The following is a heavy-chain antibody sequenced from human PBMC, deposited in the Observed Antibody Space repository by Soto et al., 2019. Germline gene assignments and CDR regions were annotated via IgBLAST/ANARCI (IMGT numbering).Heavy chain of an antibody. CDR3: ARGLWVEPEHYYYGMDV. V-gene: IGHV4-30-4*01. Sequence: SETLSLTCTVSGDSISSADYYWSWIRQTPGKGLEWIGHIFYSGTTYYNPSLKSRLTISVDTSKNHFSLRLTSVTAADTAVYYCARGLWVEPEHYYYGMDVWGQGTTVTVS. CDR2: IFYSGTT. D-gene: IGHD1-1*01. CDR1: GDSISSADYY. J-gene: IGHJ6*02.